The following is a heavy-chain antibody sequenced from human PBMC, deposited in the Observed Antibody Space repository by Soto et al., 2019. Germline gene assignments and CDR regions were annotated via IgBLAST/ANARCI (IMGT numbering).Heavy chain of an antibody. CDR1: GYTFTSYH. Sequence: QVQLVQSGAEVKKPGASVKVSCKTSGYTFTSYHISWVRQSPGQGLERMGWISAYNTNTNYAQKFQGRVTMTTDTLTSTAYMELRSLRSDDTAVYYCASDTPPAHYRVQGTLVTVSS. J-gene: IGHJ4*02. CDR2: ISAYNTNT. V-gene: IGHV1-18*01. CDR3: ASDTPPAHY.